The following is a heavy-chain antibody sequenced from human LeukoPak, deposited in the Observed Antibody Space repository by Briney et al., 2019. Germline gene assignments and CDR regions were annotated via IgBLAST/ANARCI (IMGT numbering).Heavy chain of an antibody. D-gene: IGHD3-10*01. CDR3: ARDPGTYTGAFDI. CDR2: IIPIFGTA. J-gene: IGHJ3*02. Sequence: GSSVKVSCKASGGTFSSYAISWVRQAPGQGLEWMGRIIPIFGTANYAQKFQGRVTITTDESTSTAYMELSSLRSEDTAVYYCARDPGTYTGAFDIWGQGTMVTVSA. V-gene: IGHV1-69*05. CDR1: GGTFSSYA.